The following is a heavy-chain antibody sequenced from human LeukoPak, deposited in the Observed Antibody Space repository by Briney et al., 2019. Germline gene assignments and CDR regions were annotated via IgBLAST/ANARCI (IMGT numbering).Heavy chain of an antibody. CDR1: GFTFSNYW. CDR2: IYHSGST. CDR3: ARHPGIVVVVAATYGWFDP. D-gene: IGHD2-15*01. J-gene: IGHJ5*02. V-gene: IGHV4-38-2*01. Sequence: GSLRLSCAASGFTFSNYWMSWIRQPPGKGLEWIGSIYHSGSTYYDPSLKSRVTISVDTSKNQFSLKLSSVTAADTAVYYCARHPGIVVVVAATYGWFDPWGQGTLVTVSS.